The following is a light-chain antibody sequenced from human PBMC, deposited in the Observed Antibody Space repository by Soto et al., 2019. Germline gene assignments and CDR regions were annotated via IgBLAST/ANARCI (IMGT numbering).Light chain of an antibody. V-gene: IGKV3-11*01. CDR2: DAS. CDR1: QSVSSY. J-gene: IGKJ4*01. Sequence: EIVLTQSPATLSLSPGERATLSCRASQSVSSYLAWYQQKPGQAPRLLIYDASNRATGIPARFSGSGSGTDFSLTISSLKPEDFAVYYCQQRSTWPPTFGGGTKVEIQ. CDR3: QQRSTWPPT.